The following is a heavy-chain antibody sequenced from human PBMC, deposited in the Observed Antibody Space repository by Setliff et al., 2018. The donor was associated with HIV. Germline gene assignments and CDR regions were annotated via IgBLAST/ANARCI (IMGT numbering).Heavy chain of an antibody. CDR2: IKQDGSEK. D-gene: IGHD1-20*01. V-gene: IGHV3-7*03. CDR1: GFTFSSCW. CDR3: ARYNWNPLGYRFDY. J-gene: IGHJ4*02. Sequence: GGSLRLSCAASGFTFSSCWVTWVRQGPGKGLEWVANIKQDGSEKYYVDSVKGRFTISRDNAKNSLYLQLNSLRAEDTAVYYCARYNWNPLGYRFDYWGQGTLVTVSS.